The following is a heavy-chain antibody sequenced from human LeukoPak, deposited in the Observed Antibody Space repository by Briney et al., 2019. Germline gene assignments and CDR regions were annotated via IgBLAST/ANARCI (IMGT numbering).Heavy chain of an antibody. CDR2: IIPILGIA. J-gene: IGHJ4*02. CDR1: GGTFSSYA. V-gene: IGHV1-69*04. CDR3: ATEDINYDFWSGYGF. Sequence: SVKVSCKASGGTFSSYAISWVRQAPGQGLEWMGRIIPILGIAIYAQKFQGRVTMTEDTSTDTAYMELSSLRSEDTAVYYCATEDINYDFWSGYGFWGQGTLVTVSS. D-gene: IGHD3-3*01.